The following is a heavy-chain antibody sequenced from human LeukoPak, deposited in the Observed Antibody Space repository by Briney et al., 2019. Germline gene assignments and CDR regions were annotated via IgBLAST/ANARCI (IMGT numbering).Heavy chain of an antibody. V-gene: IGHV3-21*01. CDR2: ITSSSSYV. D-gene: IGHD2-15*01. Sequence: NPGGSLRLSCAASGFTFSTYNMNWVRQAPGKGLEWVSSITSSSSYVYYADSVKGRFTISRDNAKNSLYLQMNSLRAEDTAVYYCARAGYCSGGSCSRHLYYYYYYYMDVWGKGTTVTISS. CDR3: ARAGYCSGGSCSRHLYYYYYYYMDV. CDR1: GFTFSTYN. J-gene: IGHJ6*03.